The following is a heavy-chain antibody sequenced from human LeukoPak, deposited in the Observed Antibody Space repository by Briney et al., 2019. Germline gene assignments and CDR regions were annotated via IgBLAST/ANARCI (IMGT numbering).Heavy chain of an antibody. Sequence: PGGSLRLSCAASGFIVSSNYMNWVRQAPGKGLEWVSMIYPNGNTFYTDSVKDRFTISRDNSKNTLDLQMSSLRAEDTAVYYCARRGHGYGSPFDYWGQGTLVTVSS. CDR1: GFIVSSNY. V-gene: IGHV3-66*04. CDR2: IYPNGNT. CDR3: ARRGHGYGSPFDY. D-gene: IGHD5-18*01. J-gene: IGHJ4*02.